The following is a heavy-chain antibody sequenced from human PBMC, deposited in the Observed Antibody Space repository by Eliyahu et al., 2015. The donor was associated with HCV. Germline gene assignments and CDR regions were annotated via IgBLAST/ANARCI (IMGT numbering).Heavy chain of an antibody. V-gene: IGHV4-34*02. CDR3: SRGRDYDFWSAYYPFFVY. D-gene: IGHD3-3*01. CDR1: XGSLRGYY. CDR2: INHSGST. J-gene: IGHJ4*02. Sequence: QVPLQQWGAGLLKPSETLSLTCDXDXGSLRGYYWSWVRQPPGKGLEWIGEINHSGSTNYNPSLKSRVSILVDTSKNQFSLRLTSVTAADTAVYYCSRGRDYDFWSAYYPFFVYWGQGIPVTVSS.